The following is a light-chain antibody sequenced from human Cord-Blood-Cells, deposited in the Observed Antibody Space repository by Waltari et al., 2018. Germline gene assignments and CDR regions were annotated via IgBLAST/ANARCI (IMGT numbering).Light chain of an antibody. Sequence: QSALTHPPSASGSPGQSVTPSCPGTSSDDGGYNYVSWYQQHPGKAPKLMIYEVSKRPSGVPDRFSGSKSGNTAALTLSGLQAEDEADYYCSSYAGSNNLVFGTGTKVTVL. CDR2: EVS. CDR3: SSYAGSNNLV. CDR1: SSDDGGYNY. V-gene: IGLV2-8*01. J-gene: IGLJ1*01.